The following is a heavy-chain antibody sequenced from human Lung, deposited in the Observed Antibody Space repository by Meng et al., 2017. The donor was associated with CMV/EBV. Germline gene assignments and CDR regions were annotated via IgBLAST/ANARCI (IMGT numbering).Heavy chain of an antibody. Sequence: LSTNGVGVGWIRQPPGKALEWLALIYWDDYKCYSPSLKSRITITKDTSKNQVVLTMTNMDPVDTATYYCARRPSSYYDSSGYFFADYWGQGTLVTVSS. CDR3: ARRPSSYYDSSGYFFADY. V-gene: IGHV2-5*02. J-gene: IGHJ4*02. CDR1: LSTNGVG. D-gene: IGHD3-22*01. CDR2: IYWDDYK.